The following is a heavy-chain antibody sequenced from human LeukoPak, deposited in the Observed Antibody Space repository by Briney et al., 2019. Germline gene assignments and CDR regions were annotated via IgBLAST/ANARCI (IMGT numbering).Heavy chain of an antibody. CDR1: GFTFSSYA. CDR2: ISGSGGST. J-gene: IGHJ4*02. D-gene: IGHD2-15*01. V-gene: IGHV3-23*01. Sequence: GGSLRLSCAASGFTFSSYAMSWVRQAPGKGLEWVSAISGSGGSTYYADSVKGRFTISRDNSKNTLYLQMNSLRAEDTAVYYCAKDPPIVVVVAATPPASTDYWGQGTLVTVSS. CDR3: AKDPPIVVVVAATPPASTDY.